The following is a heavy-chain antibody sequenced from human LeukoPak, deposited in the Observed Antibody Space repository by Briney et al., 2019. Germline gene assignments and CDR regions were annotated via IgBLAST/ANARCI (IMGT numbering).Heavy chain of an antibody. CDR1: GFTFSSYA. CDR3: ANLDVEMATIPLDYYYGMDV. CDR2: ISGSGGST. J-gene: IGHJ6*02. Sequence: GGSLRLSCAASGFTFSSYAMSWVPEAPGKGLEWVSAISGSGGSTYYADSVKGRFTISRDNSKNTLYLQMNSLRAEDTAVYYCANLDVEMATIPLDYYYGMDVWGQGTTVTVSS. V-gene: IGHV3-23*01. D-gene: IGHD5-24*01.